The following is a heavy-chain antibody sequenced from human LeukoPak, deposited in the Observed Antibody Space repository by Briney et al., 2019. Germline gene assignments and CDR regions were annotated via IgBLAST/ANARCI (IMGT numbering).Heavy chain of an antibody. CDR2: ISSSSSYI. CDR3: AKSRSGSANWALQIFDN. Sequence: GGSLRLSCAASGFTFSSYSMNWVRQAPGKGLEWVSSISSSSSYIYYADSVKGRFTISRDNAKNSLYLQMNSLRAEDTAVYFCAKSRSGSANWALQIFDNWGQGTLVTVSS. J-gene: IGHJ4*02. V-gene: IGHV3-21*03. CDR1: GFTFSSYS. D-gene: IGHD1-1*01.